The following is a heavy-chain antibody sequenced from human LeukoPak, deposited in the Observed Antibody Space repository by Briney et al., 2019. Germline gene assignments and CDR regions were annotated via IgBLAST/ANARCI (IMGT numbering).Heavy chain of an antibody. D-gene: IGHD3-22*01. Sequence: GESLRLSCAASGITFSSYAMGWVRQAPGKGLEWVLAISVSGSSTDYADPVKGRFTISRDNSKSTLYLQMNSLRAEDTAVYYCAARYYYDSSGSHSPYWGQGTLVTVSS. CDR2: ISVSGSST. V-gene: IGHV3-23*01. CDR3: AARYYYDSSGSHSPY. CDR1: GITFSSYA. J-gene: IGHJ4*02.